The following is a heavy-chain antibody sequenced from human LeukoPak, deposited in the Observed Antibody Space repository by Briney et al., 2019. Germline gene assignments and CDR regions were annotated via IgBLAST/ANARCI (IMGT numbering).Heavy chain of an antibody. CDR3: AHSPPIVATGTYPFDY. V-gene: IGHV2-5*02. J-gene: IGHJ4*02. D-gene: IGHD6-13*01. CDR1: GFSLSTSAVG. Sequence: SGPTLVKPTQTLTLTCTFSGFSLSTSAVGVGWIRQPPGKALEWLALIYWDDDKRYSPSLKSRLTITKDTSKNQVVLTMTNMDPVDTATYYCAHSPPIVATGTYPFDYWGQGTLVTVSS. CDR2: IYWDDDK.